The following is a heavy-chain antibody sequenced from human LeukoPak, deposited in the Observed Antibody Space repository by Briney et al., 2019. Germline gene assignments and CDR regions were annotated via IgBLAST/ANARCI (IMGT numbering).Heavy chain of an antibody. D-gene: IGHD3-3*01. Sequence: GGSLRLSCAASGFTFSSYSMNWVRRAPGKGLEWVSYISSSSSTIYYADSVKGRFTISRDNAKNSLYLQMNSLRAEDTAVYYCARGNDFWSGIDAFDIWGQGTMVTVSS. CDR2: ISSSSSTI. V-gene: IGHV3-48*01. J-gene: IGHJ3*02. CDR3: ARGNDFWSGIDAFDI. CDR1: GFTFSSYS.